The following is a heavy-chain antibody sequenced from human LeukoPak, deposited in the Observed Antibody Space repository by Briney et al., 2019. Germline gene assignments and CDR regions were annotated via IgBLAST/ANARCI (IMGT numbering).Heavy chain of an antibody. CDR2: ISSSSSYI. J-gene: IGHJ4*02. D-gene: IGHD6-19*01. V-gene: IGHV3-21*01. Sequence: PGGSLRLSCAASGFTFSSYSMNWVRQAPGKGLEWVSSISSSSSYIYYADSVKGRFTISRDNAKNSLYLQMNSLRAEDTAVYYCARGSYSSGWYEGGYWGQGTLVTVSS. CDR1: GFTFSSYS. CDR3: ARGSYSSGWYEGGY.